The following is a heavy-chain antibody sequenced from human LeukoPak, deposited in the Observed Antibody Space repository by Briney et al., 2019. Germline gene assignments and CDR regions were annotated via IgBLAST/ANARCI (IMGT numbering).Heavy chain of an antibody. CDR3: TTDSGWQYGMDV. CDR2: IKSKTDGGTT. Sequence: GGSLRLSCAASGFTFSNAWMSWVRQAPGKGLEWVGRIKSKTDGGTTDYAAPVKGRFTISRDDSKNTLYLQMNSLKTEDTAVYYCTTDSGWQYGMDVWGQGTTVTVSS. D-gene: IGHD6-19*01. CDR1: GFTFSNAW. V-gene: IGHV3-15*01. J-gene: IGHJ6*02.